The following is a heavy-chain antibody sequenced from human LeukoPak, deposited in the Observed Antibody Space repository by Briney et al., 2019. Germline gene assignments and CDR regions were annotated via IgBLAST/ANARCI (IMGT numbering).Heavy chain of an antibody. V-gene: IGHV4-34*01. CDR1: GGSFSGYY. J-gene: IGHJ6*04. CDR2: INHSGST. Sequence: PSETLSLTCAVYGGSFSGYYWSWLRQPPGKGLEWIGEINHSGSTNYNPSLKSRVTISVDTSKNQFSLKLSSVTAADTAVYYCARGRYYYGSGRTSYYYYGMDVWGKGTTVTVSS. CDR3: ARGRYYYGSGRTSYYYYGMDV. D-gene: IGHD3-10*01.